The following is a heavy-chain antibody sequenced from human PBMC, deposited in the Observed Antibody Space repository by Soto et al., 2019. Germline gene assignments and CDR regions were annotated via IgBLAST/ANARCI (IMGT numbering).Heavy chain of an antibody. D-gene: IGHD6-6*01. Sequence: QVQLVQSGAEVKKPGSSVKVSCKASGGTFSSYAISWVRQAPGQGLEWMGGIIPIFGTANYAQKFQGRVTITADESTSTAYMELSRLRSEDTAVYYCARGGVESSIAARDYYYYGMDVWGQGTTVTVSS. CDR3: ARGGVESSIAARDYYYYGMDV. V-gene: IGHV1-69*01. CDR2: IIPIFGTA. J-gene: IGHJ6*02. CDR1: GGTFSSYA.